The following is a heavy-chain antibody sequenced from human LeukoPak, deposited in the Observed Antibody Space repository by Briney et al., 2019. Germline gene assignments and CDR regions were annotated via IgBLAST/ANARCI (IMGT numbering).Heavy chain of an antibody. J-gene: IGHJ4*02. Sequence: GGSLRLSCAASGFTFSSYAMSWVRQAPGKGLEWVSAISGSGGSTYYADSVKGRFTISRDNSKNTLYLQMNSLRAEDTAVYYCAKWVEVVPAAMAAAVDGYFDYWGQGTLVTVSS. CDR3: AKWVEVVPAAMAAAVDGYFDY. CDR2: ISGSGGST. CDR1: GFTFSSYA. D-gene: IGHD2-2*01. V-gene: IGHV3-23*01.